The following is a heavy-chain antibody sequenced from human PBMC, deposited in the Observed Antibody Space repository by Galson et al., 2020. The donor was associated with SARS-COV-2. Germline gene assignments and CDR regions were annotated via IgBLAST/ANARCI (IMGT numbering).Heavy chain of an antibody. CDR2: ISHYGDNK. Sequence: REAPGFTLSSYNMHWVRQAPGKGLEWVAFISHYGDNKYSAHSVRGRFTISRDNSKSALYLQMTSLRPEDTAVYYCAREAFPQGADTTLVRLFGMWVVTKKGFGYWGRGTLVPVSS. J-gene: IGHJ4*02. CDR3: AREAFPQGADTTLVRLFGMWVVTKKGFGY. V-gene: IGHV3-30*01. D-gene: IGHD5-18*01. CDR1: GFTLSSYN.